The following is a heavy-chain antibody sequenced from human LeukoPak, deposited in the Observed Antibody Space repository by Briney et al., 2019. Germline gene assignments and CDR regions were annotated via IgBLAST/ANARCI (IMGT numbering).Heavy chain of an antibody. Sequence: ASVKVSCKASGYTFTSYAIHWVRQAPGQRLEWMGWINAGNGITKFSQTFQGRVTITRDTSASTAYMELSSLRSEDTAVYYCASSGYSYGHFDNWGQGTLVTVSS. CDR1: GYTFTSYA. CDR3: ASSGYSYGHFDN. CDR2: INAGNGIT. D-gene: IGHD5-18*01. V-gene: IGHV1-3*01. J-gene: IGHJ4*02.